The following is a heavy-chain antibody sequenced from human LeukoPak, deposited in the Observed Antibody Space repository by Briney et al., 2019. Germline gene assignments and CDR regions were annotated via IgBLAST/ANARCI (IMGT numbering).Heavy chain of an antibody. D-gene: IGHD3-16*01. CDR3: ARPLYDYVWGSSGPYFDY. J-gene: IGHJ4*02. CDR2: IYYSGST. V-gene: IGHV4-39*01. Sequence: SETLSLTCTVSGGSISSSSYYWGWIRQPPGKGLEWIGSIYYSGSTYYNPSLKSRVTISVDTSKNQFSLKLSSVTAADTAVYYCARPLYDYVWGSSGPYFDYWGQGTLVTVSS. CDR1: GGSISSSSYY.